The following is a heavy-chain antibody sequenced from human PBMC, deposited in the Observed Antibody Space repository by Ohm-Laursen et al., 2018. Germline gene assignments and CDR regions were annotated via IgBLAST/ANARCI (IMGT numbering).Heavy chain of an antibody. D-gene: IGHD3-9*01. V-gene: IGHV1-8*01. CDR1: GYTFTSYD. CDR3: ARDMDDILTGYDYYYYYGMDV. Sequence: EASMKVSCKASGYTFTSYDINWVRQATGQGLEWMGWMNPNSGNTGYAQKFQGRVTMTRHTSISTAYMELSRLRSDDTAVYYCARDMDDILTGYDYYYYYGMDVWGQGTTVTVSS. CDR2: MNPNSGNT. J-gene: IGHJ6*02.